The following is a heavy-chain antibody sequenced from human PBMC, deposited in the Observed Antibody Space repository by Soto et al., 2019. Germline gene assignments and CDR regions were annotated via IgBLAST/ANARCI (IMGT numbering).Heavy chain of an antibody. CDR3: ARHSFLYGPENWFDP. Sequence: SETLSLTCTVSGVSISSSSYYWGWIRQPPGKGLEWIGSIYYSGSTYYNPSLKSRVTISVDTSKNQFSLKLSSVTAADTAVYYCARHSFLYGPENWFDPWGQGTLVTVSS. CDR1: GVSISSSSYY. V-gene: IGHV4-39*01. D-gene: IGHD3-10*01. J-gene: IGHJ5*02. CDR2: IYYSGST.